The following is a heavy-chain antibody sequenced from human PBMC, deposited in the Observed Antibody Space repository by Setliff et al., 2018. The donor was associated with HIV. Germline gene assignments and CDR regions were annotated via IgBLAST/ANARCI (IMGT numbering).Heavy chain of an antibody. CDR3: ARGLWLVLYYFDY. J-gene: IGHJ4*02. V-gene: IGHV1-46*02. CDR1: GYTFNSAY. Sequence: ASVKVSCKAPGYTFNSAYINWVRQAPGQGLEWMGIINPSAGSTSYAQRFQDRVTMTTDTSTSTVYMELSNLRSEDTAVYCCARGLWLVLYYFDYWGQGTLVTVSS. CDR2: INPSAGST. D-gene: IGHD6-19*01.